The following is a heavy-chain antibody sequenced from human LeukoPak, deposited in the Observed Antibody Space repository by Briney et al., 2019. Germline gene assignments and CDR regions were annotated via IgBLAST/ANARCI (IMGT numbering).Heavy chain of an antibody. J-gene: IGHJ6*02. CDR1: GFSVSSKY. V-gene: IGHV3-15*01. Sequence: GGSLRLSCAASGFSVSSKYMSWVRQAPGKGLEWVGRIKSKTDGGTTDYAAPVKGRFTISRDDSKNTLYLQMNSLKTEDTAVYYCTTFQHVAVTRYYYGMDVWGQGTTVTVSS. D-gene: IGHD4-11*01. CDR2: IKSKTDGGTT. CDR3: TTFQHVAVTRYYYGMDV.